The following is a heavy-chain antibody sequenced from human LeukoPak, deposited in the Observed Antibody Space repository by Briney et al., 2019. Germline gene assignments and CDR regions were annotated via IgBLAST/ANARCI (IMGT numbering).Heavy chain of an antibody. CDR2: ISGSGGST. Sequence: PGGSLRLSCAASGFTFSSYAMSWVRQAPGKGPEWVSAISGSGGSTYYADSVKGRFTISRDNSKNTLYLQMNSLRAEDTAVYYCASYCSSTSCYAFRFDPWGQGTLVTVSS. D-gene: IGHD2-2*01. CDR1: GFTFSSYA. CDR3: ASYCSSTSCYAFRFDP. J-gene: IGHJ5*02. V-gene: IGHV3-23*01.